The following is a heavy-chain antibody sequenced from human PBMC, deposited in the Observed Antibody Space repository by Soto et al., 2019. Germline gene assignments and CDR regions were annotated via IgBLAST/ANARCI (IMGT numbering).Heavy chain of an antibody. CDR3: ARHDHASDPKDPVGIAARPNSYYYGMDV. D-gene: IGHD6-6*01. CDR1: GYTFTSYA. CDR2: INAGNGNT. V-gene: IGHV1-3*01. Sequence: ASVKVSCKASGYTFTSYAMHWVRQAPGQRLEWMGWINAGNGNTKYSQKFQGRVTITRDTSASTAYMELSSLRSEDTAVYYCARHDHASDPKDPVGIAARPNSYYYGMDVWGQGTTVTVSS. J-gene: IGHJ6*02.